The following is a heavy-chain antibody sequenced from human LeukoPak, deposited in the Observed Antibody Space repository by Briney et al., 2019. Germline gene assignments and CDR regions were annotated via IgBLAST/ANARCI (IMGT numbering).Heavy chain of an antibody. V-gene: IGHV3-23*01. CDR2: IRGSGGST. Sequence: PPGGSLRLSCAASGFTFRNYAMSWVRQAPGKGLEWVSAIRGSGGSTFYADSVQDRFTIPRDNSENTLFLQMNSLRAEDTAVYYCARCGGGDCYPGGAFDIWGQGTMVTVSS. CDR3: ARCGGGDCYPGGAFDI. J-gene: IGHJ3*02. CDR1: GFTFRNYA. D-gene: IGHD2-21*02.